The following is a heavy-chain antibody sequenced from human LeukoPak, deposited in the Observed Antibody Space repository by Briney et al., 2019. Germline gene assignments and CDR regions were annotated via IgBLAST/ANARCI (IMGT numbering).Heavy chain of an antibody. D-gene: IGHD2-21*02. Sequence: ASVKVSCKPSGYTFTGYYIHWVRQAPGQGLEWMGWINGNTGSTNYAQKFQDRVAMTRDTSISTAYMDLNRLRSDDTAVYFCARVGPDCGGDCYSNWGQGTLVTVSS. CDR2: INGNTGST. CDR1: GYTFTGYY. V-gene: IGHV1-2*02. J-gene: IGHJ4*02. CDR3: ARVGPDCGGDCYSN.